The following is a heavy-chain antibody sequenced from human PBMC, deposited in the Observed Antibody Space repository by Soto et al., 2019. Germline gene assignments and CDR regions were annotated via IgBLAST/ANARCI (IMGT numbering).Heavy chain of an antibody. CDR2: INPNSGGT. CDR1: GYTFTGYY. CDR3: ARASGYYPYGMSG. D-gene: IGHD3-22*01. V-gene: IGHV1-2*04. J-gene: IGHJ6*02. Sequence: ASVKVSCKASGYTFTGYYMHWVRQAPGQGLEWMGWINPNSGGTNYAQKFQDWVTMTRDTSISTAYMELSRLRSDDTAVYYCARASGYYPYGMSGGGQGPTFTFSS.